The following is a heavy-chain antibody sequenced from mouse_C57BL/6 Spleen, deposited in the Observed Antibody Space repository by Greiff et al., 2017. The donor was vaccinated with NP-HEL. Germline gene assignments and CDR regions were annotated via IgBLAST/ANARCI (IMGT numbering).Heavy chain of an antibody. CDR3: ARKGYYVGYYFDD. CDR2: IDPSDSYT. J-gene: IGHJ2*01. D-gene: IGHD2-3*01. Sequence: VQLQQPGAELVKPGASVKLSCKASGYTFTSSWMQWVKQRPGQGLEWIGEIDPSDSYTNYNQKFKGKATLTVDTSSRTAYMLLSSLTSEDSAVYYCARKGYYVGYYFDDWGKGTTLTGSS. CDR1: GYTFTSSW. V-gene: IGHV1-50*01.